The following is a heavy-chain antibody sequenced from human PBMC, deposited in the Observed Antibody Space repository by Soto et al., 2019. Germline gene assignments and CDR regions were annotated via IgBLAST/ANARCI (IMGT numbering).Heavy chain of an antibody. D-gene: IGHD2-21*01. Sequence: PGGSLRLSCAASGFSFTTYAMSWLRQAPGKGPEWVSSINGGSGDDTNYADSVRGRFTISRDNSKNTLYLEMKSLRPEDTAVYYCASGGKNTDFWGPGTLVTVSS. CDR3: ASGGKNTDF. CDR1: GFSFTTYA. CDR2: INGGSGDDT. J-gene: IGHJ4*02. V-gene: IGHV3-23*01.